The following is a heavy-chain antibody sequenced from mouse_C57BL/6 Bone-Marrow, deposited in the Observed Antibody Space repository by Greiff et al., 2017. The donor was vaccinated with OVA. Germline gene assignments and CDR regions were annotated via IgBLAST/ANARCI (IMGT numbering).Heavy chain of an antibody. CDR3: VRERRQLRLLYFDY. CDR1: GFSFNTYA. V-gene: IGHV10-1*01. CDR2: IRSKSNNYAT. J-gene: IGHJ2*01. Sequence: EVQVVESGGGLVQPKGSLKLSCAASGFSFNTYAMNWVRQAPGKGLEWVARIRSKSNNYATYYADSVKDRFTISRADSESMLYLQRNNWKTEDTAMDYFVRERRQLRLLYFDYWGQGTTLTVSS. D-gene: IGHD3-2*02.